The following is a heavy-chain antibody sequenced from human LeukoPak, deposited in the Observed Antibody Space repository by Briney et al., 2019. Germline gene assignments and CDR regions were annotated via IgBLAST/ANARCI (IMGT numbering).Heavy chain of an antibody. CDR3: ARQRGSGCLDY. V-gene: IGHV3-7*01. Sequence: GGSLRLSCIASEFTFSSYWMTWVRQAPGKGLEWVANIKQDGSETYYVDSVKGRFTISRDNAKNSLSLQMNSLRAEDTAVYYCARQRGSGCLDYWGQGTLVTVSS. D-gene: IGHD6-19*01. CDR2: IKQDGSET. J-gene: IGHJ4*02. CDR1: EFTFSSYW.